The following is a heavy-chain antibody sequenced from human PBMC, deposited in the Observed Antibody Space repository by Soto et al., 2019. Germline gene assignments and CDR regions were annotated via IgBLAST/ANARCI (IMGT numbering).Heavy chain of an antibody. V-gene: IGHV4-34*01. J-gene: IGHJ4*02. D-gene: IGHD3-3*01. Sequence: ASETLSLTCAVYGGSFSGYYWSWIRQPPGKGLEWIGEINHSGSTNYNPSLKSRVTISVDTSKNQFSLKLSSVTAADTAVYYCARGDTIFGVVLRHWGQGTLVTVSS. CDR3: ARGDTIFGVVLRH. CDR2: INHSGST. CDR1: GGSFSGYY.